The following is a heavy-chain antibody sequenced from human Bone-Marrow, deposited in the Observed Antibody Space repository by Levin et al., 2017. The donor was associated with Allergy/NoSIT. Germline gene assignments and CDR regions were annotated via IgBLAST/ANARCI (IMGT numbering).Heavy chain of an antibody. V-gene: IGHV6-1*01. J-gene: IGHJ3*02. D-gene: IGHD6-19*01. CDR1: WDSVSSTSVG. CDR2: TYYRSKWND. Sequence: SQTLSLTCAISWDSVSSTSVGWHWIRQSPSRGLEWLGRTYYRSKWNDDYAVSVKSRITINPDTSKNQFSLQLSSVTPEDTAVYYCARGSSWAFGIWGQGTMVTVSS. CDR3: ARGSSWAFGI.